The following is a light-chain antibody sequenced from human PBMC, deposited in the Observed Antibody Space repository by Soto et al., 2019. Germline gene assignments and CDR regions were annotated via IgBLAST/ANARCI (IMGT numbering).Light chain of an antibody. J-gene: IGKJ3*01. V-gene: IGKV1-12*01. CDR3: QQANSFPFT. CDR2: AAS. Sequence: DIQMPQSPSSVSASEGDRVTITCRASQGISNRLAWYQQKAGKAPKLLIYAASSLESGVPSRFSGSGSGTDFTLTINSLQPEDSATYYCQQANSFPFTFGPGTKVDIK. CDR1: QGISNR.